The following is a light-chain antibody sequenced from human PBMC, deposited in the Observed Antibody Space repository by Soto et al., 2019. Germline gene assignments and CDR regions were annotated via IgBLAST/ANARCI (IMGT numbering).Light chain of an antibody. CDR2: QAS. CDR3: QHYNSYPWA. CDR1: QTNSSW. J-gene: IGKJ1*01. Sequence: DIQMTQSPSTLSGSVGDIVAITCRASQTNSSWLAWYQQKPGKAPKFLIYQASNLQSGVPSRFSGSGSGTEFTLTISSLQPDDFATYYCQHYNSYPWAFGQGTKVDIK. V-gene: IGKV1-5*03.